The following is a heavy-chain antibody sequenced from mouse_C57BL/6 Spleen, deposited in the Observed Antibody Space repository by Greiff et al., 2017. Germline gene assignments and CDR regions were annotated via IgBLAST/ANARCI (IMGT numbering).Heavy chain of an antibody. Sequence: DVQLVESGGGLVKPGGSLKLSCAASGFTFSSYTMSWVRQTPEKRLEWVATISGGGGNTYYPDSVKGRFTISRDNAKNTLYLQMSSLRSEDTALYYCARRGYGREDYFDYWGQGTTLTVSS. CDR1: GFTFSSYT. CDR2: ISGGGGNT. D-gene: IGHD1-1*01. J-gene: IGHJ2*01. V-gene: IGHV5-9*01. CDR3: ARRGYGREDYFDY.